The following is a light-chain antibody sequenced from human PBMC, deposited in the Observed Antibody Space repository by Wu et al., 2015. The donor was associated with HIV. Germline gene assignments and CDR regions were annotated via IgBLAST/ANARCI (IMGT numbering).Light chain of an antibody. Sequence: AIRLSQSPSSLSASTGDRVNITCRASQGISNYLAWYQQLPGKAPKLLIYGAYTLQIGVPSRFSGSGSGTDFTLTISCLQSEDFGIYYCQQYYSYPTFGPGTKVNMK. V-gene: IGKV1-8*01. CDR3: QQYYSYPT. J-gene: IGKJ3*01. CDR2: GAY. CDR1: QGISNY.